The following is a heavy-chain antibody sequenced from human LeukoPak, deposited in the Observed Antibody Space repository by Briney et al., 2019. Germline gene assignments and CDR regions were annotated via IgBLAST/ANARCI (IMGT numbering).Heavy chain of an antibody. V-gene: IGHV4-31*03. Sequence: SQTLSLTCTVSGGSISSGGYYWSWIRQHPGKGLEWIGYIYYSGSTYYNPSLKSRITISVDTSKNQFSLKLSSVTAADTAVYYCARDSLGTVYWYFDLWGRGTLVTVSS. D-gene: IGHD5-18*01. J-gene: IGHJ2*01. CDR3: ARDSLGTVYWYFDL. CDR2: IYYSGST. CDR1: GGSISSGGYY.